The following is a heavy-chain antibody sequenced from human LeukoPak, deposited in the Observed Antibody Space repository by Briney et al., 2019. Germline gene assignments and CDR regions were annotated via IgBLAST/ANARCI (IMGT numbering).Heavy chain of an antibody. CDR1: GXTFSNYG. V-gene: IGHV3-30*02. CDR3: AKDLITMVRGSPMDV. D-gene: IGHD3-10*01. Sequence: GGSLRLSCAASGXTFSNYGMHWVRQAPGKGLEWVALLVYDGFYKYYADSVKGRFTISRDDSTNTLYLQLTSLRAEDTAVYYCAKDLITMVRGSPMDVWGRGTTVTVS. J-gene: IGHJ6*02. CDR2: LVYDGFYK.